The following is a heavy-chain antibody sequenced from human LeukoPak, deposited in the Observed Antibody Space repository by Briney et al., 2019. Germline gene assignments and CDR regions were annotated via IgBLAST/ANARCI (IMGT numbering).Heavy chain of an antibody. D-gene: IGHD3-10*01. V-gene: IGHV3-7*01. CDR3: AREIYGSGDNAFDI. CDR2: IKQDGSEK. J-gene: IGHJ3*02. CDR1: GFTFSSYW. Sequence: GGSLRLSCAASGFTFSSYWMSWVRQAPGKGLEWVANIKQDGSEKYYVDSVKGRFTISRDNAKNSLYLQMNSLRAEDTAVYYCAREIYGSGDNAFDIWGQGTMVTVSS.